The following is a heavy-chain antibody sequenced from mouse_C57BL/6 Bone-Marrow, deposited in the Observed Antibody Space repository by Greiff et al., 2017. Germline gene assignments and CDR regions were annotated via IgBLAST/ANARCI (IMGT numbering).Heavy chain of an antibody. CDR3: AKTGGAMDY. CDR1: GFSLTRYG. CDR2: IWRGGST. Sequence: VMLVESGPGLVQPSQSLSITCTVSGFSLTRYGVHWVRQSPGKGLEWLGVIWRGGSTDYNAAFMSRLSITKDNSKSQVFFKMNSLQADDTAIYYCAKTGGAMDYWGQGTSVTVSS. J-gene: IGHJ4*01. V-gene: IGHV2-5*01.